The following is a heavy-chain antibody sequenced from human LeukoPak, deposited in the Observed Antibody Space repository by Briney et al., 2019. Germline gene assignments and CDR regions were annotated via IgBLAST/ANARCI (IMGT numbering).Heavy chain of an antibody. CDR2: INPSGSST. D-gene: IGHD2-15*01. V-gene: IGHV1-46*01. Sequence: ASVKVSRKTFGDTFSNYYMHWVRQAPGQGLEWMGIINPSGSSTTYAQKFQGRVTMTRDTSTSTDFMELSSLRSEDTVGYYCARHDLGGSFPFDYWGQGILVTVSS. CDR3: ARHDLGGSFPFDY. J-gene: IGHJ4*02. CDR1: GDTFSNYY.